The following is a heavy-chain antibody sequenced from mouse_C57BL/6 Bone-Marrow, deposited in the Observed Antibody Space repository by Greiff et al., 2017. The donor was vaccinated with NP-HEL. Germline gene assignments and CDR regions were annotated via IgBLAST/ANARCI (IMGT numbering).Heavy chain of an antibody. J-gene: IGHJ3*01. CDR3: TGGPSYYCSVAWFAY. V-gene: IGHV1-15*01. CDR1: GYTFTDYE. D-gene: IGHD1-1*01. Sequence: QVQLKESGAELVRPGASVTLSCKASGYTFTDYEMHWVKQTPVHGLEWIGAIDPETGGTANNQKFKGKAILTADKSSSTAYMELRSLTSEDSAVYYCTGGPSYYCSVAWFAYWCRGTLVTVTA. CDR2: IDPETGGT.